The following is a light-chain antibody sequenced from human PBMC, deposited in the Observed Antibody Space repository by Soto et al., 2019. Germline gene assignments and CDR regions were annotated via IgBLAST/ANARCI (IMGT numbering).Light chain of an antibody. CDR3: RSYDSSPWDVV. CDR2: GNS. V-gene: IGLV1-40*01. CDR1: SSNIGAGYD. J-gene: IGLJ2*01. Sequence: QSVLTQPPSVSGAPGQRVTISCTGSSSNIGAGYDVHWYQQLPGTAPKLLIYGNSNRPSGVPDRFSGSKSGTSASLAITGLQAEDEADYYCRSYDSSPWDVVFGGGTKVTVL.